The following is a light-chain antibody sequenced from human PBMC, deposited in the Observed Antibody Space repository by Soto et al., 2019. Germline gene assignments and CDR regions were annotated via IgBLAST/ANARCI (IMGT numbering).Light chain of an antibody. V-gene: IGKV3-15*01. CDR3: QQYNNWPWT. CDR2: GAS. CDR1: QSVGSN. Sequence: ERVMTQSPATLSVSPGERATLSCRASQSVGSNLAWYQQKPGQAPRLLIYGASTRATGIPARFSGSGSGTEFTLTISSLQSEDFAVYYCQQYNNWPWTFGQGTKVDIK. J-gene: IGKJ1*01.